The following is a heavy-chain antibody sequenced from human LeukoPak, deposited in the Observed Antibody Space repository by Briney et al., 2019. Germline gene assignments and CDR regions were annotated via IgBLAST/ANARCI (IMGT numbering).Heavy chain of an antibody. V-gene: IGHV4-34*01. CDR3: ARLEMVVTAITRFDY. CDR2: INHSGST. Sequence: PSETLSLTCAVYGGSFSGYYWSWIRQPPGKGLEWIGEINHSGSTNYNPSLKSRVTISVDTSKNQFSLKLSSVTAADTAVYYCARLEMVVTAITRFDYWGQGTLVTVSS. CDR1: GGSFSGYY. J-gene: IGHJ4*02. D-gene: IGHD2-21*02.